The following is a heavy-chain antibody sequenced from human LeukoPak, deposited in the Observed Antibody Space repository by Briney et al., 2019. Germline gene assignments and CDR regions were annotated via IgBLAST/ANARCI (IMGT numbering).Heavy chain of an antibody. CDR2: INPNSGGT. D-gene: IGHD2-15*01. CDR3: ARKVVGGHYYYYMDV. CDR1: EYTFTGYY. Sequence: ASVKVSCKASEYTFTGYYMHWVRQAPGQGLEWMGWINPNSGGTNYAQKFQGRVTMTRDTSISTAYMELSRLRSDDTAVYYCARKVVGGHYYYYMDVWGKGTTVTISS. V-gene: IGHV1-2*02. J-gene: IGHJ6*03.